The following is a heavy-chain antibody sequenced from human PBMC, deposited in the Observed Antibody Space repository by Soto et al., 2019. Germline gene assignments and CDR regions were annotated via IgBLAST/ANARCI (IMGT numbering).Heavy chain of an antibody. CDR3: AREWCTSGDLDY. J-gene: IGHJ4*02. CDR1: GFTLSSPS. CDR2: ISYDGSIK. Sequence: QVQLVESGGGVVQPGRSLRLSCAAYGFTLSSPSIQWVRQAPVKGLEWVAVISYDGSIKYYADSVKGRFTISRDNSKNTACMQMNNLKAEDTAVFYCAREWCTSGDLDYWGQGTLVIGCS. D-gene: IGHD2-15*01. V-gene: IGHV3-30-3*01.